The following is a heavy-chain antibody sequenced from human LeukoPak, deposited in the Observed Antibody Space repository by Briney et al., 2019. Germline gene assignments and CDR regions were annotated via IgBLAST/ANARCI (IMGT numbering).Heavy chain of an antibody. CDR1: GFTXXXXX. Sequence: PGGSLRXXXTASGFTXXXXXXXXVRQTPEXXXXXXXXXKQDGSXTVYVDSVXXXXTXXRDNAQTSLYLQMSSLXAEDXAVYYCVRDPYSSSWSYGMDVWGQGTTVTVSS. D-gene: IGHD6-13*01. V-gene: IGHV3-7*03. CDR3: VRDPYSSSWSYGMDV. J-gene: IGHJ6*02. CDR2: XKQDGSXT.